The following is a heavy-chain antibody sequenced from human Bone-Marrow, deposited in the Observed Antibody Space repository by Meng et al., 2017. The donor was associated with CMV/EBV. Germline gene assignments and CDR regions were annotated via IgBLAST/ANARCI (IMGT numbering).Heavy chain of an antibody. Sequence: SETLSLTCTVSGGSVSSGSYYWSWIRQPPGKGLEWIGYIYYSGSTNYNPSLKSRVTISVDTSKNHFSLKLTSVTAADTAVYYCARVRDLFRYFDYWGQGTLVTVSS. J-gene: IGHJ4*02. V-gene: IGHV4-61*03. CDR3: ARVRDLFRYFDY. CDR1: GGSVSSGSYY. CDR2: IYYSGST.